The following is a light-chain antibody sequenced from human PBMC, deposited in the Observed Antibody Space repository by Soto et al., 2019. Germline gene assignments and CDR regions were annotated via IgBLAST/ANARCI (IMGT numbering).Light chain of an antibody. J-gene: IGLJ3*02. CDR3: QSADSGGTYPWV. CDR2: KDT. Sequence: SYELTQPPSVSVSPGQTARITCSGDALSKQYAYWYQQKPGQAPVLVIYKDTERPSGIPERFSGSSSGTTVTLTISGVQAEDEADYYCQSADSGGTYPWVFGGGTKLTVL. CDR1: ALSKQY. V-gene: IGLV3-25*03.